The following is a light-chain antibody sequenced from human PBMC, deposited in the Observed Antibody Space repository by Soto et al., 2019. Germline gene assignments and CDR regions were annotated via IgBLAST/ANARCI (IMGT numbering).Light chain of an antibody. CDR2: DVS. V-gene: IGLV2-14*01. CDR1: SSDVGGYNY. J-gene: IGLJ1*01. Sequence: ALTQPASVSGSPGQSITISCTGTSSDVGGYNYVSWYQQHPGKAPKLMIYDVSNRPSGVSNRFSGSKSGNTASLTISGLQAEDEADYYCSSYTSSSTLVFGTGTKLTVL. CDR3: SSYTSSSTLV.